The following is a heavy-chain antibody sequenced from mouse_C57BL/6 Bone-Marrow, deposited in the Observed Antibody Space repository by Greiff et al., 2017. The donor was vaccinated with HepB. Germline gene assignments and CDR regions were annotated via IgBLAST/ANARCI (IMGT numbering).Heavy chain of an antibody. CDR1: GYTFTSYG. D-gene: IGHD1-1*01. V-gene: IGHV1-81*01. CDR3: AREGKITTVVEDFDY. CDR2: IYPRSGNT. Sequence: LVESGAELARPGASVKLSCKASGYTFTSYGISWVKQRTGQGLEWIGEIYPRSGNTYYNEKFKGKATLTADKSSSTAYMELRSLTSEDSAVYFCAREGKITTVVEDFDYWGQGTTLTVSS. J-gene: IGHJ2*01.